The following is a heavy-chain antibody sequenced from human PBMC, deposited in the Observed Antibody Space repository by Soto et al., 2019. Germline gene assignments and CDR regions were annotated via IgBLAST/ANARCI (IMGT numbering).Heavy chain of an antibody. D-gene: IGHD1-26*01. CDR1: GFTFDDYG. V-gene: IGHV3-20*04. CDR2: INWNGGST. CDR3: ARDRWEHSGRGRYYFDY. J-gene: IGHJ4*02. Sequence: GGSLRLSCAASGFTFDDYGMSWVRQAPGKGLEWVSGINWNGGSTGYADSVKGRFTISRDNAKNSLYLQMNSLRAEDTALYYCARDRWEHSGRGRYYFDYWGQGTLVTVSS.